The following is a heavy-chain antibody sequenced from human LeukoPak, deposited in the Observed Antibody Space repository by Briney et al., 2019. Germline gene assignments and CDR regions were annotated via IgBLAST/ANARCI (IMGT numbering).Heavy chain of an antibody. CDR2: IYYSGST. CDR3: AGENSILRGVIDY. Sequence: PSQTLSLTCTVSGGSLNSGDYYRSWTRQPPGKGLEWIGHIYYSGSTYYNPSLKSRVTISVDTSKNQFSLKLSSVTAADTAVYFCAGENSILRGVIDYWGQGTLVTVSS. CDR1: GGSLNSGDYY. D-gene: IGHD3-10*01. J-gene: IGHJ4*02. V-gene: IGHV4-30-4*08.